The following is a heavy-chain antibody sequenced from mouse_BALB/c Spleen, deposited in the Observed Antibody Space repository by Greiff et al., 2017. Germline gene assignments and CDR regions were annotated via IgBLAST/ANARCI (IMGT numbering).Heavy chain of an antibody. J-gene: IGHJ2*01. CDR2: IDPENGNT. CDR1: GFNIKDYY. V-gene: IGHV14-1*02. CDR3: ARLDYFDY. Sequence: EVKLVESGAELVRPGALVKLSCKASGFNIKDYYMHWVKQRPEQGLEWIGWIDPENGNTIYDPKFQGKASITADTSSNTAYLQLSSLTSEDTAVYYCARLDYFDYWGQGTTLTVSS.